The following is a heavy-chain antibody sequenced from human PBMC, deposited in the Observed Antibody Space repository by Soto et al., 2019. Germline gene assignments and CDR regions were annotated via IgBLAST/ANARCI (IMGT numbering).Heavy chain of an antibody. V-gene: IGHV3-30*19. D-gene: IGHD3-16*01. CDR2: TSYDGNNK. J-gene: IGHJ4*02. CDR3: ARWGTTGGFDL. Sequence: QVQLVESGGGVVQPGTSLRLSCAASGFRFKSFVMHWVRQAPGKGLEWVAFTSYDGNNKDYGDSVKGRFTVSRDNSQNTLLLQMDFLRPEDTALYYCARWGTTGGFDLWGQGTLVSVSS. CDR1: GFRFKSFV.